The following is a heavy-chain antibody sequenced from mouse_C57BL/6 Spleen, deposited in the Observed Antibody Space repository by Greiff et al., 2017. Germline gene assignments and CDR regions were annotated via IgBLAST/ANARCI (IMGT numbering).Heavy chain of an antibody. J-gene: IGHJ2*01. CDR3: VRGSYGSSPDD. CDR1: GYAFSSYW. V-gene: IGHV1-80*01. Sequence: VQLQQPGAELVKPGASVKISCKASGYAFSSYWMNWVKQRPGQGLEWIGQIYPGDGDTNYNGKFKGKATLTADNSASTAYMQLSSLTSEDSSVFCCVRGSYGSSPDDWGQGTTLTVSS. CDR2: IYPGDGDT. D-gene: IGHD1-1*01.